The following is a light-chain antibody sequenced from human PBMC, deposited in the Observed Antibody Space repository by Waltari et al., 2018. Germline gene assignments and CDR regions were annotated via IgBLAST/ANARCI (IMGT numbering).Light chain of an antibody. CDR1: GLRGYY. CDR3: YSRDSSGDHLRV. CDR2: GKN. V-gene: IGLV3-19*01. J-gene: IGLJ1*01. Sequence: SSELTQDPAVSVALGQTVRITCQGDGLRGYYASWYQQKPGQAPVLVIFGKNNRPSGIPDRFSGSSSGNTVSLTITVAQAEDEADYYCYSRDSSGDHLRVFGTGTRVTVL.